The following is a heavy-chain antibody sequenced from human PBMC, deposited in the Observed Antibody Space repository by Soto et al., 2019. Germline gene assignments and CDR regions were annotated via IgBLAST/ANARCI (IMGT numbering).Heavy chain of an antibody. CDR1: GYTFTSYG. V-gene: IGHV1-18*01. J-gene: IGHJ6*02. CDR2: ISAYNGNT. Sequence: ASVKVSCKASGYTFTSYGISWVRQAPGQGLEWMGWISAYNGNTNYAQKLQGRVTMTTDTSTSTAYMELRSLRSDDTAVYYCARDRPAADIYYYYYGMGVWGQGTTVTASS. CDR3: ARDRPAADIYYYYYGMGV. D-gene: IGHD2-2*01.